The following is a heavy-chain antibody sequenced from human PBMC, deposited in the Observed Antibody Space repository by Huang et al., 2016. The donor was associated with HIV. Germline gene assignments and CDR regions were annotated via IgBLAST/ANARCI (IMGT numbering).Heavy chain of an antibody. D-gene: IGHD1-7*01. Sequence: VESGGRLFQPGGSIRLSCVGSTFTFGAYWMSWVRQSQGKGLEGVANIKQDESEKYYVESVKGRFNISRDNAKKVLFLEMNNVRVEDTATYYCATKTAAMDIWGQGTTVTVS. CDR3: ATKTAAMDI. J-gene: IGHJ6*02. CDR1: TFTFGAYW. V-gene: IGHV3-7*01. CDR2: IKQDESEK.